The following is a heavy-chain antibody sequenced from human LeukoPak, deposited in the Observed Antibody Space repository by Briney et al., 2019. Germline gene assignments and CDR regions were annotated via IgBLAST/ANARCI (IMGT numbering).Heavy chain of an antibody. J-gene: IGHJ3*02. V-gene: IGHV3-64*01. CDR1: GFTFSSHA. D-gene: IGHD6-13*01. Sequence: GGSLRLSCAASGFTFSSHAMHWVRQAPGKGLEYVSAIRSDGSETWYRNSVKGRFTISRDNSKKMLYLQMGSLRAEDMAMYYCARASIAAAGPHDVYDIWGRGTMVTVSS. CDR2: IRSDGSET. CDR3: ARASIAAAGPHDVYDI.